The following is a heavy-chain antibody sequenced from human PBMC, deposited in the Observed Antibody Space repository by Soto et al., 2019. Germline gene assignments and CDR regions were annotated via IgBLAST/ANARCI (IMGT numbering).Heavy chain of an antibody. J-gene: IGHJ1*01. CDR1: GGSISSGDYY. V-gene: IGHV4-30-4*01. Sequence: PSETLSLTCTVSGGSISSGDYYWSWIRQPPGKGLEWIGYIYYSGSTYYNPSLKSRVTISVDTSKNQFSLKLSSVTAADTAVYYCARGALDYGDVGNFQHWGQGTLVT. CDR3: ARGALDYGDVGNFQH. D-gene: IGHD4-17*01. CDR2: IYYSGST.